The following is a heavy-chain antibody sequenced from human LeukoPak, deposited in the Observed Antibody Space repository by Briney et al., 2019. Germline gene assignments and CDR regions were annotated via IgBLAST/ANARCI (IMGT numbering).Heavy chain of an antibody. CDR3: AREYYDILTGPLGLDY. V-gene: IGHV4-38-2*02. Sequence: SETLSLTCSVSGYSISSGYYWGWIRQPPGKGLEWIGSIHHSGSTNYNPSLKSRVTISVDKSKNQFSLKLSSVTAADTAVYYCAREYYDILTGPLGLDYWGQGTLVTVSS. CDR1: GYSISSGYY. D-gene: IGHD3-9*01. CDR2: IHHSGST. J-gene: IGHJ4*02.